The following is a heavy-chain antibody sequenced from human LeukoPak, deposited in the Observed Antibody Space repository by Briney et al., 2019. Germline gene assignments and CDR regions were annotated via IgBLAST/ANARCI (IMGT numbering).Heavy chain of an antibody. CDR1: GGSINRGDYP. V-gene: IGHV4-31*03. D-gene: IGHD5-24*01. CDR2: IYHSGGT. CDR3: AREARGMAANAHDSFDI. J-gene: IGHJ3*02. Sequence: SETLSLTCTVSGGSINRGDYPWSWIRQYPGKGLEWIGYIYHSGGTYYNSSLKSRLTISVDTSKNQFSLRLTSLTAADTAVYYCAREARGMAANAHDSFDIWGLGTMVTVSS.